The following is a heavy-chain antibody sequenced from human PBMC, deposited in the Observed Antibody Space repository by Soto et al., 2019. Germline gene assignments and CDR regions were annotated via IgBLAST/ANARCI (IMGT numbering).Heavy chain of an antibody. D-gene: IGHD6-19*01. CDR2: IIPILGIA. CDR3: ARASMSWXVGWFDP. V-gene: IGHV1-69*02. CDR1: GGTFSSYT. J-gene: IGHJ5*02. Sequence: SVKVSCKASGGTFSSYTISWVRQAPGQGLEWMGRIIPILGIANYAQKFQGRVTITADKSTSTAYMELSSLRSEDTAVYYCARASMSWXVGWFDPWGQGTLVTVSS.